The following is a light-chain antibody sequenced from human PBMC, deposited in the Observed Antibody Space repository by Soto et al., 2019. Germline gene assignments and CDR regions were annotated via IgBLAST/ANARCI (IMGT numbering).Light chain of an antibody. J-gene: IGKJ4*01. CDR2: GTS. CDR3: QQYGASPLT. Sequence: EIVLTQSPGTLALSPGETATLSCRTSQSVDTKYLAWYQQKPGQAPRLLIYGTSRRAPASPDRISGSGSGTDFTLTISSLEPEDFAVYYCQQYGASPLTFGGGTKVEIK. V-gene: IGKV3-20*01. CDR1: QSVDTKY.